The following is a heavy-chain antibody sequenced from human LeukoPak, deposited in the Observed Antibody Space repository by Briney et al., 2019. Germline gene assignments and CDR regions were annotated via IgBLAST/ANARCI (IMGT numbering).Heavy chain of an antibody. CDR2: ISYDGSYK. D-gene: IGHD4-17*01. J-gene: IGHJ4*02. CDR3: AKVGDYGDYALDY. V-gene: IGHV3-30*18. Sequence: PGGSLRLSCAASGFTFSSYGMHWVRQAPGKGLGWVAVISYDGSYKYYADSVKGRFTISRDNSKNTLYLQMNSLRAEDTAVYYCAKVGDYGDYALDYWGQGTLVTVSS. CDR1: GFTFSSYG.